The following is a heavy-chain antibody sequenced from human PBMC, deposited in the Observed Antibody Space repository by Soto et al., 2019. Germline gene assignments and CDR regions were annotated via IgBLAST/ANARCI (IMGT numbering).Heavy chain of an antibody. CDR1: GFTFSDYY. Sequence: QVQLVESGGGLVKPGGSLRLSCAASGFTFSDYYMSWIRQAPGKGLEWVSYISSSGSTIYYADSVKGRFTISRDNAKNSLDLQMDSLKAENTAVYYCVRETRGYYARLDYFDYWGQGTVVTVSS. J-gene: IGHJ4*02. V-gene: IGHV3-11*01. CDR2: ISSSGSTI. D-gene: IGHD3-10*01. CDR3: VRETRGYYARLDYFDY.